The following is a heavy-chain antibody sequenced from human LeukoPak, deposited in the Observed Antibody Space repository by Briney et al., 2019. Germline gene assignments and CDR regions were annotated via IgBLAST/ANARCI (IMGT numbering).Heavy chain of an antibody. D-gene: IGHD4-17*01. Sequence: GGSLRLSCAAYGFIFSSYAMSWVRQAPGKGLEWVSGMRGSGGSTYYADSVKGRFTISRDNSKNTLYLQMSSLRAEDTAVYYCAKGYGDYYYYYGMDVWGQGTTVTVSS. CDR3: AKGYGDYYYYYGMDV. J-gene: IGHJ6*02. CDR2: MRGSGGST. V-gene: IGHV3-23*01. CDR1: GFIFSSYA.